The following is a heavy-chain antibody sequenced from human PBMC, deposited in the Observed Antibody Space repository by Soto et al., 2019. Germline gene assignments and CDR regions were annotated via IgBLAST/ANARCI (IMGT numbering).Heavy chain of an antibody. CDR2: IYYSGST. D-gene: IGHD2-15*01. J-gene: IGHJ4*02. Sequence: QVQLQESGPGLVKPSQTLSLTCTVSGGSISSGGYYWSWIRQHPGKGLEWIGYIYYSGSTYYNPSLKRRVTISVDTSKNQLSLKLSSVTAADTAVYYCARDGYCSGGSCTRGVFDYWGQGPLVTVSS. CDR1: GGSISSGGYY. CDR3: ARDGYCSGGSCTRGVFDY. V-gene: IGHV4-31*03.